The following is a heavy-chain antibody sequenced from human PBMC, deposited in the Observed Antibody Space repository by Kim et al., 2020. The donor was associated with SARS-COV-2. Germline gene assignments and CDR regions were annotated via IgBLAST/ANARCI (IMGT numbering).Heavy chain of an antibody. V-gene: IGHV4-39*01. CDR3: ARQSYSNRGFYYRLDS. CDR2: IYYSGSS. CDR1: GGSISSSSHY. J-gene: IGHJ5*01. D-gene: IGHD3-22*01. Sequence: SETLSLTCTVSGGSISSSSHYWGWIRQSPGQGPEWIASIYYSGSSYHNPPLESRVTISVDTSKNQFSLKLSSVTAADTAVYYCARQSYSNRGFYYRLDSWGQGTLVTVSS.